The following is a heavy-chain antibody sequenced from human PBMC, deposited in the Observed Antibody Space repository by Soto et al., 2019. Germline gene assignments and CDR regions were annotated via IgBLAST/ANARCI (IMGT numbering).Heavy chain of an antibody. CDR1: GFSFNKYA. CDR3: ARTMTIFGAGLD. V-gene: IGHV3-23*01. D-gene: IGHD3-3*01. J-gene: IGHJ4*02. Sequence: EVQLLESGGGLVQPGGSLRLSCAASGFSFNKYAMTWVRQAPGKGLEWVAAISGSGGRTHYADSVKGRFTISRYNSKNILHLQMNSLRVEDTAVFYCARTMTIFGAGLDWGQGTLVSVSS. CDR2: ISGSGGRT.